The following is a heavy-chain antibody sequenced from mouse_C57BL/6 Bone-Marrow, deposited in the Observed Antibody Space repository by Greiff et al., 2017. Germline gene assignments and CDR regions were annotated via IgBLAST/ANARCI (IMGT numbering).Heavy chain of an antibody. D-gene: IGHD2-4*01. CDR2: IGYDGSN. Sequence: VQLKESGPGLVKPSQSLSLTCSVTGYSITSGYYWNWIRQFPGNKLEWMGYIGYDGSNNYNPSLINRISITRDTSKNQFFLKLNSVTTEDKDTYNCARGDYDNYWGQGTTLTVSS. J-gene: IGHJ2*01. CDR3: ARGDYDNY. V-gene: IGHV3-6*01. CDR1: GYSITSGYY.